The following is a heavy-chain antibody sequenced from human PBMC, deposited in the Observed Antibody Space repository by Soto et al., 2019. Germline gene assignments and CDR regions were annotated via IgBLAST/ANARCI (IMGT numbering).Heavy chain of an antibody. Sequence: SETLSLTCTVSGGSIDSYYWTWIRQPPGKGLEWMGYIYYSGSTNYNPSLKGRVTMSVDTSKNQFSLKLTSVNTADTAIYYCTRGGDLYKTGHWGQGTLVTVSS. CDR2: IYYSGST. J-gene: IGHJ4*02. D-gene: IGHD2-21*01. CDR3: TRGGDLYKTGH. V-gene: IGHV4-59*01. CDR1: GGSIDSYY.